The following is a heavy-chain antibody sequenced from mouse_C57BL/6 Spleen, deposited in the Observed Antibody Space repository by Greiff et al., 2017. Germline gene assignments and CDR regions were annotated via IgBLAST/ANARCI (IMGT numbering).Heavy chain of an antibody. Sequence: VQLQQSGPELVKPGASVKISCKASGYAFSSSWMNWVKQRPGTGLEWIGRIYPGDGDTNYNGKFKGKATLTADKSSSTAYMQLSSLTSEDSAVYFCAGGVTTDYGGQGTTLTVSS. J-gene: IGHJ2*01. CDR1: GYAFSSSW. CDR3: AGGVTTDY. CDR2: IYPGDGDT. V-gene: IGHV1-82*01. D-gene: IGHD2-2*01.